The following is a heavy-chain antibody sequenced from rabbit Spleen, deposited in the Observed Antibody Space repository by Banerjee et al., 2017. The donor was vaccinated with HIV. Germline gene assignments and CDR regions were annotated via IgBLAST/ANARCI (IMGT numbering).Heavy chain of an antibody. CDR3: ARADGGGAWNF. V-gene: IGHV1S45*01. D-gene: IGHD2-1*01. J-gene: IGHJ4*01. Sequence: EQLEESGGGLVKPEGSLTLTCTASGFSFNGNYWICWVRQAPGKRPEWIACIHVTDGRILYASWAKGRFTISKTSSTTVDLKMTSLTAADTATYFCARADGGGAWNFWGPGTL. CDR2: IHVTDGRI. CDR1: GFSFNGNYW.